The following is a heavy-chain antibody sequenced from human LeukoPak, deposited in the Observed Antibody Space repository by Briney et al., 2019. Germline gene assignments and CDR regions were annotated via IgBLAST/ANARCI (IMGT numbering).Heavy chain of an antibody. V-gene: IGHV1-69*05. J-gene: IGHJ6*03. CDR2: IIPIFGTA. D-gene: IGHD6-6*01. Sequence: ASVKVSCKASGGTFSSYATSWVRQAPGQGLEWMGGIIPIFGTANYAQKFQGRVTITTDESTSTAYMELSSLRSEDTAVYYCARDSSSSNRYYYYYMDVRGKGTTVTVSS. CDR3: ARDSSSSNRYYYYYMDV. CDR1: GGTFSSYA.